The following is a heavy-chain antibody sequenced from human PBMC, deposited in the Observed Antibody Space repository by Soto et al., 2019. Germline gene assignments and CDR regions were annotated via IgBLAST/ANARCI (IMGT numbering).Heavy chain of an antibody. Sequence: GGSLRLSCAASGFTFSSSAMSWVRQAPGKGLEWVSSINDGSYTYYKDSVKGRFTISRDNSKNTLYLQINSLRAEDTAVYYCASRGKYYSDSWGQGTLVTGSS. J-gene: IGHJ4*02. CDR2: INDGSYT. V-gene: IGHV3-23*01. CDR1: GFTFSSSA. CDR3: ASRGKYYSDS.